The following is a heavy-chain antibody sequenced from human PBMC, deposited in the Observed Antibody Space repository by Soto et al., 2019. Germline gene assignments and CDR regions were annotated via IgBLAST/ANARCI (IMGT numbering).Heavy chain of an antibody. J-gene: IGHJ6*03. CDR3: ARDGSRDTVTTYPSLPGDYYMDV. D-gene: IGHD4-4*01. V-gene: IGHV1-2*04. CDR2: INPNSGGT. Sequence: QVQLVQSGAEVKKPGASVKVSCKASGYTFTGYYMHWVRQAPGQGLEWMGWINPNSGGTNYAQKFQGWVTMTRDTSISTAYMELSRLRSDDTAVYYCARDGSRDTVTTYPSLPGDYYMDVWGKGTTVTVSS. CDR1: GYTFTGYY.